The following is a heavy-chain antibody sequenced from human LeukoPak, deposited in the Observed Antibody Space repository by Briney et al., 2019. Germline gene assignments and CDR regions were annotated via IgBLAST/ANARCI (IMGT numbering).Heavy chain of an antibody. CDR1: GFTFSDYY. D-gene: IGHD3-10*01. J-gene: IGHJ4*02. V-gene: IGHV3-11*03. Sequence: GGSLRLSCAASGFTFSDYYMSWIRQAPGKGLEWVSYISSSSSYTNYADSVKGRFTISRDNAKNSLYLQMNSLRAEDTAVYYCARHAPLVRGVIYYFDHWGQGTLVTVSS. CDR2: ISSSSSYT. CDR3: ARHAPLVRGVIYYFDH.